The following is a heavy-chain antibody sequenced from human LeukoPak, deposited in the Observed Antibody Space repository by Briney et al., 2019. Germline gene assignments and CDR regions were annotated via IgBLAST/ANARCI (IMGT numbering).Heavy chain of an antibody. V-gene: IGHV3-23*01. CDR3: AKQAYDSPRTDFDY. CDR2: VSTSGGST. J-gene: IGHJ4*02. D-gene: IGHD3-22*01. Sequence: GGSLRLSCAASGLTFSRYAMSWVRQAPGKGLEWVSGVSTSGGSTYYADSVKGRFTISRDNSKNTLHLQMNSLRAEDTAIYYCAKQAYDSPRTDFDYWDQGTLVTVSS. CDR1: GLTFSRYA.